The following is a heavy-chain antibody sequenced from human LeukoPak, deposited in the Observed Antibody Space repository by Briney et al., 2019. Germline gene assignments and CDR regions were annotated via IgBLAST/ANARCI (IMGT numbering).Heavy chain of an antibody. CDR2: IIPLLDRA. J-gene: IGHJ4*02. Sequence: GASVKVSCKASGGTFTRYSISWVRQAPGQGLEWMGRIIPLLDRAKYAQKFQGRVTLTADKFTSTAYMELNSLRSEDTAVYFCAREEWELPYDYWGQGTLVTVSS. CDR1: GGTFTRYS. D-gene: IGHD1-26*01. V-gene: IGHV1-69*08. CDR3: AREEWELPYDY.